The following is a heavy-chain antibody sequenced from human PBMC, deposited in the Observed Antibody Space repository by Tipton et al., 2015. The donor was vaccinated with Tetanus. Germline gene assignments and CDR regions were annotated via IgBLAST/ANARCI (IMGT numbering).Heavy chain of an antibody. J-gene: IGHJ4*02. CDR3: ARDISHGGAALCFDY. D-gene: IGHD3-16*01. CDR1: GFSFSDYY. Sequence: GSLRLSCAASGFSFSDYYMSWIRQAPEKGLEWLSYISRSGETISYADSVKGRFTISRDNAKNSLYLQMDSLRAEDTAVYYCARDISHGGAALCFDYWGQVILVTVSS. CDR2: ISRSGETI. V-gene: IGHV3-11*01.